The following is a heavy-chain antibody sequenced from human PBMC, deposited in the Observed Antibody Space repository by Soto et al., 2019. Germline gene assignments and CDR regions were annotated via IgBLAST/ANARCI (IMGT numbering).Heavy chain of an antibody. CDR1: GLSLSDYY. D-gene: IGHD6-25*01. J-gene: IGHJ6*02. Sequence: GSLRLSGAAPGLSLSDYYMCWIGQARGKGLEWVSYITSSGSTIYCEDSVKGRFTISRDNAKNSLYLQMTSLRAEDTAVHYCARVSVSRRQGYYYGMDCWGQGTTGIVSS. V-gene: IGHV3-11*01. CDR3: ARVSVSRRQGYYYGMDC. CDR2: ITSSGSTI.